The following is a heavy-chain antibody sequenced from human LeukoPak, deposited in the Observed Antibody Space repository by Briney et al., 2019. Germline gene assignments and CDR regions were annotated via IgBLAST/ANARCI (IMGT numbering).Heavy chain of an antibody. Sequence: PSETLSLTWTVSGGSISSYYWSWIRQPPGKGLEWIGYIYYSGSTNYNPSLKSRVTVSVDTSKNQFSLKLSSVTAADTAVYYCARGSGRYYYDSSGYYNRGRAFDIWGQGTMVTVSS. D-gene: IGHD3-22*01. CDR2: IYYSGST. CDR1: GGSISSYY. J-gene: IGHJ3*02. V-gene: IGHV4-59*01. CDR3: ARGSGRYYYDSSGYYNRGRAFDI.